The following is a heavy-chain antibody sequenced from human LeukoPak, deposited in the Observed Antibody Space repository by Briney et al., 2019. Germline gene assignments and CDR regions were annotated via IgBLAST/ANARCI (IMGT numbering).Heavy chain of an antibody. D-gene: IGHD3-22*01. J-gene: IGHJ4*02. CDR1: GFTFSSYA. CDR2: ISGSGGST. V-gene: IGHV3-23*01. Sequence: GGSLRLSCAASGFTFSSYAMSWVRQAPGKGLEWVSAISGSGGSTYYADSVKGRFTISRDNSENTLYLQMNSLRAEDTAVYYCATWEYDSSGLDYWGQGTLVTVSS. CDR3: ATWEYDSSGLDY.